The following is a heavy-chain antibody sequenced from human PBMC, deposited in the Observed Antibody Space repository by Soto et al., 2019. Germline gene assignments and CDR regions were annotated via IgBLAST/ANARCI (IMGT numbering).Heavy chain of an antibody. Sequence: GGSLRLSCAASGFICSSYDMSWVRQAPGKGLEWVSTILVGGSTHYEDSVKGRFTISRDGSKNTVYLQMNSLTAGDTTVYYCAKATATGGGAFDICGQGTMVTVSS. CDR2: ILVGGST. CDR3: AKATATGGGAFDI. CDR1: GFICSSYD. V-gene: IGHV3-23*01. J-gene: IGHJ3*02. D-gene: IGHD2-8*02.